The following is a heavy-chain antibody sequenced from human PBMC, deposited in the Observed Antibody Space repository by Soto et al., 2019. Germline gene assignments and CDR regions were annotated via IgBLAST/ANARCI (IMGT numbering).Heavy chain of an antibody. CDR2: IYYSGST. CDR3: ASYDYGGNSSPGNFQH. D-gene: IGHD4-17*01. V-gene: IGHV4-31*03. Sequence: PSETLSLTCTVSGGSISSGGYYWSWIRQHPGKGLEWIGYIYYSGSTYHNPSLKSRVTISVDTSKNQFSLKLSSVTAADTAVYYCASYDYGGNSSPGNFQHWGQGTLVTVSS. J-gene: IGHJ1*01. CDR1: GGSISSGGYY.